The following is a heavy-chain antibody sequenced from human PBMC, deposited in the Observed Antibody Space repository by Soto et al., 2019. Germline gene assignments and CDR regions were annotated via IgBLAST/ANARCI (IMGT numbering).Heavy chain of an antibody. CDR2: VSYDGTNK. Sequence: GGSLRLSCAASGFSFSISPMHWVRQAPGKGPEWVALVSYDGTNKFYADSVKGRFTISRDNSKSTLYLQVDSLRPEDAAVYYCARDPKTSGGQHWAFNYFDSWGQGTLVTVSS. J-gene: IGHJ4*02. CDR3: ARDPKTSGGQHWAFNYFDS. CDR1: GFSFSISP. V-gene: IGHV3-30-3*01. D-gene: IGHD7-27*01.